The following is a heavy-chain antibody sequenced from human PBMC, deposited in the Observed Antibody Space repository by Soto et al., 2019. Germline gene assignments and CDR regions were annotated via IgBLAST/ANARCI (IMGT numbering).Heavy chain of an antibody. CDR1: GGTFSSYT. Sequence: QVQLVQSGAEVKKPGSSVKVSCKASGGTFSSYTISWVRQAPGQGLEWMGRIIPILGIANYAQKFQGRVTITADKSTSTAYMELSSLRSEDTAVYYCARYLDGDHGFDPWGQGTLVTVSS. CDR2: IIPILGIA. J-gene: IGHJ5*02. V-gene: IGHV1-69*02. D-gene: IGHD4-17*01. CDR3: ARYLDGDHGFDP.